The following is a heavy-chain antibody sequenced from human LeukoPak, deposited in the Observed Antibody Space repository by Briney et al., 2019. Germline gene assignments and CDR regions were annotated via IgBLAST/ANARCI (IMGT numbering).Heavy chain of an antibody. Sequence: SETLSLTCAVSGGSISSGGYSWSWIRQPPGKGLEWIGYIYHSGSTYYNPSLKSRVTISVDRSKNQFSLKLSSVTAADTAVYYCARDGSWNYGSGGFDYWGQGTLVTVSS. CDR3: ARDGSWNYGSGGFDY. CDR2: IYHSGST. D-gene: IGHD3-10*01. CDR1: GGSISSGGYS. J-gene: IGHJ4*02. V-gene: IGHV4-30-2*01.